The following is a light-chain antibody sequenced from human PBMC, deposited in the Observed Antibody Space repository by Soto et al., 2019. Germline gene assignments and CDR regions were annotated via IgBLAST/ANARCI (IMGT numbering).Light chain of an antibody. J-gene: IGLJ2*01. CDR3: SSYTSSSTLV. Sequence: QSALTQPASVSGSSGQSITISCTGTSSDVGGYHYVSWYQQHPGKAPKLTIYDVSNRPSGVSNRFSGSKSGNTASLTISGLQAEDEADYYCSSYTSSSTLVFGGGTKLTVL. CDR1: SSDVGGYHY. V-gene: IGLV2-14*01. CDR2: DVS.